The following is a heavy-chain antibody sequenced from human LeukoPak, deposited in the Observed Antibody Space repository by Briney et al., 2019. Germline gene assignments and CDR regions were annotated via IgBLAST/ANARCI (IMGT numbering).Heavy chain of an antibody. D-gene: IGHD1-26*01. CDR1: GDRVSGNSPG. CDR3: ARAPRELTYYFDY. Sequence: SETLSHTCVISGDRVSGNSPGWECTRLPPSRCLEWLGRTYYRSKWYNDYAVSVKSRITINPDTSKNQFSLQLNSVTREDTAVYYCARAPRELTYYFDYWGQGTLVTVSS. V-gene: IGHV6-1*01. J-gene: IGHJ4*02. CDR2: TYYRSKWYN.